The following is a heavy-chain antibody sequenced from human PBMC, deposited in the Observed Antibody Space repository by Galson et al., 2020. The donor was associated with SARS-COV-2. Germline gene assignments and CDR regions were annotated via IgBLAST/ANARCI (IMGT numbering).Heavy chain of an antibody. CDR3: AKGDTISVAFDL. CDR2: ISYDGSNK. D-gene: IGHD3-3*01. Sequence: GGSLRLSCAASGFTFSSYGMHWVRQAPGKGLEWVAVISYDGSNKYYADSVKGRFTISRDNSKNTLYLQMNSLRAEDTAVYYCAKGDTISVAFDLWGRGTLVTVSS. J-gene: IGHJ2*01. V-gene: IGHV3-30*18. CDR1: GFTFSSYG.